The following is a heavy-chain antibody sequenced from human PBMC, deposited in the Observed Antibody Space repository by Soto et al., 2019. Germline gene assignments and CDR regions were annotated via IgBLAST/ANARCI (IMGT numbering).Heavy chain of an antibody. Sequence: ASVKVCCKASGYTFTSYDINWVRQATGQGLEWMGWMNPNSGNTGYAQKFQGRVTMTRNTSISTAYMELSSLRSEDTAVYYCAITYYDILTGSPGLGYYYYMDVWGKGTTVTVSS. V-gene: IGHV1-8*01. CDR1: GYTFTSYD. D-gene: IGHD3-9*01. CDR3: AITYYDILTGSPGLGYYYYMDV. CDR2: MNPNSGNT. J-gene: IGHJ6*03.